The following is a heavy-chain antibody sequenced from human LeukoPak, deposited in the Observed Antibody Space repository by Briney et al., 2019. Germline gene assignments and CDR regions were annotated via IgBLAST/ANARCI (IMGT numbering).Heavy chain of an antibody. CDR2: INPNSGGT. CDR1: GYTFTDYH. J-gene: IGHJ4*02. Sequence: ASVKVSCKASGYTFTDYHMHWVRQAPGQGLEWMGWINPNSGGTNYAQKFQGRVSMTRDTSTSTAYMELSRLRSDDTAVHYCVTINSFWDYWGQGTLVTVSS. D-gene: IGHD3-3*01. CDR3: VTINSFWDY. V-gene: IGHV1-2*02.